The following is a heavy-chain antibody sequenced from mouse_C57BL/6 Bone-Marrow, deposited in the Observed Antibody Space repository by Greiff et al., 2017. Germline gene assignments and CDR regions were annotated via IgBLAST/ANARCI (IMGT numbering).Heavy chain of an antibody. V-gene: IGHV5-4*03. CDR1: GFTFSSYA. CDR3: ASVLCQGFDY. J-gene: IGHJ2*01. Sequence: DVKLVESGGGLVKPGGSLKLSCAASGFTFSSYAMSWVRQTPVKRLEWVATISDGGSYTYYPDNVKGPFTISRDNAKNNPYLQMSHLQSEDTAMYYCASVLCQGFDYWGQGTALAVNS. CDR2: ISDGGSYT.